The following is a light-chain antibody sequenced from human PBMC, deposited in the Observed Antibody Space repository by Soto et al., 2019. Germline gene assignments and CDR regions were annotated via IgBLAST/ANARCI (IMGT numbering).Light chain of an antibody. J-gene: IGKJ4*02. Sequence: EIVMTQSPATLSVSPGERATLSCRPSQTIHSNLAWYQQRPGQAPRLLIFAASTRATGIPARLSGNGFGPEFTLTISSLQSEDFAVYYCQQYSDWHLTFGGGTKVEIK. CDR1: QTIHSN. CDR3: QQYSDWHLT. V-gene: IGKV3D-15*01. CDR2: AAS.